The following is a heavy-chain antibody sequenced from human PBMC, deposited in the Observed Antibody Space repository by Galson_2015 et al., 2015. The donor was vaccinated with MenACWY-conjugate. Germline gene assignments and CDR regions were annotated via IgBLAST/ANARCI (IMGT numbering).Heavy chain of an antibody. V-gene: IGHV5-51*01. CDR2: ISPGDSNT. D-gene: IGHD1-26*01. Sequence: QSGAEVKKPGESLKISCKTTGYSFTTYWIAWVRQMPGTGLEWMGLISPGDSNTRYSPSFQGQVTISADKSISTAYLQWSSLKASDPAMYYCARHPPGGRGMDVWGQGTTVTVS. CDR3: ARHPPGGRGMDV. J-gene: IGHJ6*02. CDR1: GYSFTTYW.